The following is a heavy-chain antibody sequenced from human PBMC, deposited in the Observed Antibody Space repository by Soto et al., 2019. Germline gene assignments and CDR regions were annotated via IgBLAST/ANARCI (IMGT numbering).Heavy chain of an antibody. CDR2: ISYDGSNK. Sequence: GGSLRLSCAASGFTFSSYGMHWVRQAPGKGLEWVAVISYDGSNKYYADSVKGRFTISRDNAKNSLYLQMNSLRDEDTAVYYCAREVLGVVINYYYYGMDVWGQGTTVTVSS. J-gene: IGHJ6*02. V-gene: IGHV3-30*03. CDR1: GFTFSSYG. D-gene: IGHD3-3*01. CDR3: AREVLGVVINYYYYGMDV.